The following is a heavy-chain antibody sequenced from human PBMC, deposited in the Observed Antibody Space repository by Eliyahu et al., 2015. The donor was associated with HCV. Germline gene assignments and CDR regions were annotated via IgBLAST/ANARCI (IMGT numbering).Heavy chain of an antibody. D-gene: IGHD2-15*01. J-gene: IGHJ6*02. Sequence: QVQLQESGPGLVKPSQTLSLTCTVSGGSISSGIYYWSWIRQHPGKGLEWIGYIYYSGSTSYNPSLKSRVTISLDTSKNQFSLKLSSVTAADTAVYYCAREVKVAHFGMDVWGQGTTVIVS. CDR3: AREVKVAHFGMDV. CDR2: IYYSGST. CDR1: GGSISSGIYY. V-gene: IGHV4-31*03.